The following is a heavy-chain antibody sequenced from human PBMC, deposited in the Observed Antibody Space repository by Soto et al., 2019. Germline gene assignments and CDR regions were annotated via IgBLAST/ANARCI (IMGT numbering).Heavy chain of an antibody. D-gene: IGHD2-15*01. CDR3: ARGAYIGLLEYYYYYYGMDV. CDR2: MNPNSGNT. CDR1: GYTFTSYD. V-gene: IGHV1-8*01. J-gene: IGHJ6*02. Sequence: GASVKVSCQASGYTFTSYDINWVRQATGQGLEWMGWMNPNSGNTGYAQKFQGRVTMTRNTSISTAYMELSSLRSEDTAVYYCARGAYIGLLEYYYYYYGMDVWGQGTTVTVSS.